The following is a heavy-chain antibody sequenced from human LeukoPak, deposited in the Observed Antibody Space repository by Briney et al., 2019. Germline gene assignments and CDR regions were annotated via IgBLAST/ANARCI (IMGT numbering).Heavy chain of an antibody. V-gene: IGHV4-59*01. CDR2: IYYSGST. D-gene: IGHD5-24*01. CDR3: AKFQRYYHFMDV. CDR1: GGSISSCY. Sequence: SETLSLTCTVSGGSISSCYWSWIRQPPGKGLEWIGYIYYSGSTDYNPSLKSRVTISIDTSKNQFSLKLRSVTAADTAVYYCAKFQRYYHFMDVWGKGTTVTISS. J-gene: IGHJ6*03.